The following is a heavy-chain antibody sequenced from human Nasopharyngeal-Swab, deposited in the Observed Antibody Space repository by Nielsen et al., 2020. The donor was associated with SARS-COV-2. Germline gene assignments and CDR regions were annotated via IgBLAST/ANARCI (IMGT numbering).Heavy chain of an antibody. J-gene: IGHJ6*02. D-gene: IGHD3-22*01. Sequence: SETLSLTCTVSGDSINNYYWNWIRQPPGKGLEWIGYIYYSGSTNYNPSLKSRLTISVDTSKNQFSLKLSSVTAADTAVYYCARQEGKYYDGRGGGMDVWGQGTTVTVSS. CDR1: GDSINNYY. V-gene: IGHV4-59*08. CDR3: ARQEGKYYDGRGGGMDV. CDR2: IYYSGST.